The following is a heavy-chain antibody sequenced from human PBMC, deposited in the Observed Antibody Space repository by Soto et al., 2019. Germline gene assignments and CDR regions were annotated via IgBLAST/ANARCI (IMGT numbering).Heavy chain of an antibody. D-gene: IGHD1-26*01. Sequence: ASVKVSCKASGGTFSSYAISWVRQAPGQGLEWMGGIIPIFGTANYAQKFQGRVTITADESTSTAYTELSSLRSEDTAVYYCARSSGSYFEVFDYWGQGTLVTVSS. V-gene: IGHV1-69*13. J-gene: IGHJ4*02. CDR2: IIPIFGTA. CDR1: GGTFSSYA. CDR3: ARSSGSYFEVFDY.